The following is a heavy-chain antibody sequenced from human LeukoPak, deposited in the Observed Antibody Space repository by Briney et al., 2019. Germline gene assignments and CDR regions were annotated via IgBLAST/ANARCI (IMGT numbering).Heavy chain of an antibody. V-gene: IGHV5-51*01. CDR3: AVSWNYGTVKNWFDP. CDR1: GYSFTSYW. CDR2: IYPGDSDT. Sequence: GESLKISCKGSGYSFTSYWIGWVRQMPGKGLEWMGIIYPGDSDTRYSPSFQGQVTISADKSISTAYLQWSSLKASDTAMYYCAVSWNYGTVKNWFDPWGQGTLVTVSS. D-gene: IGHD1-7*01. J-gene: IGHJ5*02.